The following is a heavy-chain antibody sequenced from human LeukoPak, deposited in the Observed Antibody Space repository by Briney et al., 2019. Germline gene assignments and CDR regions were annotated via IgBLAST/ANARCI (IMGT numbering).Heavy chain of an antibody. Sequence: SETLSLTCTVSGDSISSYYWSWIRQPPGKGLEWIGYIYYSGSTKYNPSLKSRVTISVDTSKNQFSLKLSSVTAADTALYYCAKGTTGTTSAFDIWGQGTMVTVSS. CDR3: AKGTTGTTSAFDI. V-gene: IGHV4-59*01. CDR2: IYYSGST. CDR1: GDSISSYY. J-gene: IGHJ3*02. D-gene: IGHD1-1*01.